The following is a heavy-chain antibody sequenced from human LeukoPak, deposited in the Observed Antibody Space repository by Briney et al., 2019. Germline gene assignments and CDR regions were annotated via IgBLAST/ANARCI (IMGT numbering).Heavy chain of an antibody. J-gene: IGHJ4*02. Sequence: PGGSLRLSCAASGFTFSSYEMNWVRQAPGEGLEWVSYISSSGSTIYYADSVKGRFTISRDNAKNSLYLQMNSLRAEDTAVYYCAREGQWLASYWGQGTLVTVSS. V-gene: IGHV3-48*03. CDR1: GFTFSSYE. D-gene: IGHD6-19*01. CDR2: ISSSGSTI. CDR3: AREGQWLASY.